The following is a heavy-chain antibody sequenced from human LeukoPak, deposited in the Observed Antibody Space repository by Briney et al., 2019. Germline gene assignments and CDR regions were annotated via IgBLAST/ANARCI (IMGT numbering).Heavy chain of an antibody. CDR1: GGSISSYY. D-gene: IGHD6-19*01. Sequence: SETLSLTCTASGGSISSYYWSWIRQPPGKGLEWIGYISYSGSTTYNPSLRSRVTISVDTSKNQFSLNLISVTAEDTAVYYCASAEPYSSGWYDAFDIWGQGTMVTVSS. V-gene: IGHV4-59*01. J-gene: IGHJ3*02. CDR2: ISYSGST. CDR3: ASAEPYSSGWYDAFDI.